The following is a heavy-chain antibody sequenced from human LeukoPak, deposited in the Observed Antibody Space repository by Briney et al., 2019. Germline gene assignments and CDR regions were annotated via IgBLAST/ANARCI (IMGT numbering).Heavy chain of an antibody. CDR3: ARDISVDYVPDYYYGMDV. V-gene: IGHV1-8*01. CDR2: MNPNSGNT. Sequence: ASVKVSCKASGYTFTSYDINWVRQAPGQGLEWMGWMNPNSGNTGYAQKFQGRVTMTRNNSISTAYMELRSLRSEDTAVYYCARDISVDYVPDYYYGMDVWGQGTTVTVSS. CDR1: GYTFTSYD. J-gene: IGHJ6*02. D-gene: IGHD4-17*01.